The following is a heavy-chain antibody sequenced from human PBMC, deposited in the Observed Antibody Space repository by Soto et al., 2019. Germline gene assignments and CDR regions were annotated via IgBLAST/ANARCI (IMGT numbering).Heavy chain of an antibody. CDR2: ISYDGSNK. CDR3: AKDKVPVVVTAPLDY. D-gene: IGHD2-21*02. V-gene: IGHV3-30*18. Sequence: PGGSLRLSCAASGFTFSNFGMHWVRQAPGKGLEWVAVISYDGSNKYYADSVKGRFTISRDNSKNTLYLQMNSLRAEDTVVYYCAKDKVPVVVTAPLDYWGQGTLVTVSS. J-gene: IGHJ4*02. CDR1: GFTFSNFG.